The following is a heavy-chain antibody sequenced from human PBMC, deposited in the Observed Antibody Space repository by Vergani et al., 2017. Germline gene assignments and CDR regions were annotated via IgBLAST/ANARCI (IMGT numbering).Heavy chain of an antibody. J-gene: IGHJ6*03. Sequence: QVQLQESGPGLVKPSEPLSLTCTVSGGSLSSYYWSWIRPPAGKGLEWIGRIYTSGSTNYNPSRKRRVTMSVDTSKNQFSLKLRSVPAADTAVYYCARDDCSGGSCYSGYYYYCMDVWGKGTTVTVSS. V-gene: IGHV4-4*07. CDR3: ARDDCSGGSCYSGYYYYCMDV. CDR1: GGSLSSYY. CDR2: IYTSGST. D-gene: IGHD2-15*01.